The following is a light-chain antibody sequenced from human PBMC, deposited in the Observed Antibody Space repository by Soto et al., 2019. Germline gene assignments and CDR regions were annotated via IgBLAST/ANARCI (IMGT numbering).Light chain of an antibody. V-gene: IGKV3-15*01. CDR1: QNIRSN. Sequence: EIGMTQSPAALSVSPGERATLSCRASQNIRSNLAWYQQKVGQAPRLLIYGALTRATGIPARFSGSGSGTEFTLTISGLQSEDFAVYYCQQYNNWRTFGQGTKVDIK. CDR3: QQYNNWRT. J-gene: IGKJ1*01. CDR2: GAL.